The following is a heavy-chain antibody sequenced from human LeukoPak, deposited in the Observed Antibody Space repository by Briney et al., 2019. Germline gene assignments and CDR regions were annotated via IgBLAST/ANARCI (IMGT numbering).Heavy chain of an antibody. J-gene: IGHJ4*02. CDR2: ISYDGSNK. Sequence: PGRSLRLSCAASGFTFSSYGTHWVRQAPGKGLEWVAVISYDGSNKYYADSVKGRSTISRDNSKNTLYLQMNSLRAEDTAVYYCAASAWDYWGQGTLVTVSS. D-gene: IGHD3-10*01. CDR3: AASAWDY. CDR1: GFTFSSYG. V-gene: IGHV3-30*03.